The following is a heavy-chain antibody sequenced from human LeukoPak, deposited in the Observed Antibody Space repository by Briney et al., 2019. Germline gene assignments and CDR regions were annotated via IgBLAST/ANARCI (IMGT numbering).Heavy chain of an antibody. CDR1: SSLINNYY. CDR2: IYSSGRT. CDR3: AGAAVAGTQWFDP. D-gene: IGHD6-19*01. V-gene: IGHV4-4*07. J-gene: IGHJ5*02. Sequence: SETLSLTCTVSSSLINNYYWHWIRQPAGKGPEWIGRIYSSGRTNYNPSLTSRVTMSVDTSKNQFSLRLSSVTAADTAMYYCAGAAVAGTQWFDPWGQGTLVTVSP.